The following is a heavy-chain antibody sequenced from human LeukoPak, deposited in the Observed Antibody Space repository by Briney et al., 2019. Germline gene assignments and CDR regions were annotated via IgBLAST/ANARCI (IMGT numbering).Heavy chain of an antibody. V-gene: IGHV4-34*01. J-gene: IGHJ2*01. CDR3: ARGSGDYGGNSGLRVYWYFDL. CDR2: INHSGST. D-gene: IGHD4-23*01. CDR1: GGSFSGYY. Sequence: SETLSLTCAVYGGSFSGYYWSWIRQPPGQGLEWIGEINHSGSTNYNPSLKSRVTISVDTSKNQFSLKLSSVTAADMAVYYCARGSGDYGGNSGLRVYWYFDLWGRGTLVTVSS.